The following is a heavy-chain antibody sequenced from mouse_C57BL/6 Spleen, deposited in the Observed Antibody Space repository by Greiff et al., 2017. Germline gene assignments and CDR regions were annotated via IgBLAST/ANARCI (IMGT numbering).Heavy chain of an antibody. CDR3: ARPSNWGFDY. D-gene: IGHD4-1*01. CDR1: GYAFSSSW. Sequence: QVQLQQSGPELVKPGASVKISCKASGYAFSSSWMNWVKQRPGQGLEWIGRIYPGDGDTNYNGKFKGKATLTADKSSSTAYMQLSSLTSEDSAVYFCARPSNWGFDYWGQGTTLTVSS. J-gene: IGHJ2*01. CDR2: IYPGDGDT. V-gene: IGHV1-82*01.